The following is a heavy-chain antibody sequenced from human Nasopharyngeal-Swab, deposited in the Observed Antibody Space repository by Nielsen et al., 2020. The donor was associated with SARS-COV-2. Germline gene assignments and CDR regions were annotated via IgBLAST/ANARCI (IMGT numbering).Heavy chain of an antibody. J-gene: IGHJ4*02. CDR2: IYSGGSST. D-gene: IGHD5-18*01. Sequence: GASLKISCAASGFTFSSYAMSWVRQAPGKGLEWVSVIYSGGSSTYYADTVKGRFTISRDNSKNTLYLQMNSLRAEDTAVYYCAKASGYSYGPFDYWGQGTLVTVSS. CDR3: AKASGYSYGPFDY. V-gene: IGHV3-23*03. CDR1: GFTFSSYA.